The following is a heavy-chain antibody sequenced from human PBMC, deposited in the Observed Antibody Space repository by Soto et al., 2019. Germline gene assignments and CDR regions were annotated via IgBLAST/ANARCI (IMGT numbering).Heavy chain of an antibody. CDR1: GYTFTSYY. Sequence: QVQLVQSGAEVKKPGASVKVSCKASGYTFTSYYMHWVRQAPGQGLEWMGIINPSGGSTSYAQKCQGRVTMTRDTSTSTVYMELSSLRSEDTAVYYCARPVVSDMAFDYWGQGTLVTVSS. CDR2: INPSGGST. V-gene: IGHV1-46*01. J-gene: IGHJ4*02. CDR3: ARPVVSDMAFDY. D-gene: IGHD2-8*02.